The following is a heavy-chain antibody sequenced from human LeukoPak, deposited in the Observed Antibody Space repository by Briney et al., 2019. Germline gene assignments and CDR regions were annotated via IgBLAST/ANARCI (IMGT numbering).Heavy chain of an antibody. Sequence: PGGSLRLSCAASGFTFSSYWMSWVRQAPGKGLEWLANIKQDGSEKYYVDSVKGRFTISRDNAKNSLYLKMNSLRAEETAVYYCAREQPSFYDSSGYYYAYWGQGTLVTVSS. V-gene: IGHV3-7*01. J-gene: IGHJ4*02. CDR1: GFTFSSYW. CDR3: AREQPSFYDSSGYYYAY. D-gene: IGHD3-22*01. CDR2: IKQDGSEK.